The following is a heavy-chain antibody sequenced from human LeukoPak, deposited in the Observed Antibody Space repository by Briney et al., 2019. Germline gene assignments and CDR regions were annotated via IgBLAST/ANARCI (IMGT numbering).Heavy chain of an antibody. CDR1: GYTFSDYY. V-gene: IGHV1-8*02. Sequence: GASVKVSCKTSGYTFSDYYIHWIRQAPGQGLEWMGWMNPNSGNTGYAQKFQGRVTMTRDTSISTAYMELTSLRSEDTAVYYCARKGASDYWGQGTLVTVSS. CDR2: MNPNSGNT. J-gene: IGHJ4*02. CDR3: ARKGASDY.